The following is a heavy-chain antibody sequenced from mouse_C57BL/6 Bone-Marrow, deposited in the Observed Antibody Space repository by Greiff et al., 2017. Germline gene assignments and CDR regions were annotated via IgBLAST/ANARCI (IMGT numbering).Heavy chain of an antibody. D-gene: IGHD1-1*01. V-gene: IGHV1-22*01. CDR3: ARESATVAYFDY. CDR1: GYTFTDYN. Sequence: VQLQQSGPELVKPGASVTMSCKASGYTFTDYNMHWVKQSHGKSLEWIGYINPNNGGTSYNQKFKGKATLTVNKSSSTAYMELRSLTSEDSAVYYCARESATVAYFDYWGQGTTLTVSS. CDR2: INPNNGGT. J-gene: IGHJ2*01.